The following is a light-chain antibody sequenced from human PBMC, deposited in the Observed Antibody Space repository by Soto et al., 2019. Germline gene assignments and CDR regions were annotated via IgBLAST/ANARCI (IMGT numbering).Light chain of an antibody. CDR3: QQYGSSTGLT. CDR1: QSVSSSY. CDR2: GAS. J-gene: IGKJ4*01. Sequence: IVLKQSPGALSLSPGERATLSCRAIQSVSSSYLAWYQQKPGQAPRLLIYGASSRATGIPDRFSGSGSGTDFTLTISRLEPEDFAVYYCQQYGSSTGLTFGGGTKV. V-gene: IGKV3-20*01.